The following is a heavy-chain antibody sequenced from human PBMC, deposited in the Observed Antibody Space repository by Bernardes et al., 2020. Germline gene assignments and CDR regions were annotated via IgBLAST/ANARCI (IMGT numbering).Heavy chain of an antibody. CDR2: INEDGDSK. V-gene: IGHV3-74*03. CDR3: ARAPPDYFGADV. CDR1: GFTVNRHL. D-gene: IGHD2-21*01. J-gene: IGHJ6*01. Sequence: GGSLRLSCSASGFTVNRHLIHWVRQVPGKGLEWLSRINEDGDSKTYADSVRGRCTISRDSGRNTVFLQLNSLTAEDTAVYFCARAPPDYFGADVWGQGTTITVSA.